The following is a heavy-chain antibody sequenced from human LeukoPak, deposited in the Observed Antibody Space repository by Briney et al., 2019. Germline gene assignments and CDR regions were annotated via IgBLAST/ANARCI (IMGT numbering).Heavy chain of an antibody. V-gene: IGHV3-30*18. Sequence: GGSLRLSCAASGFTFSSYGMYGVRQAPGKGLEGGAVISFDGSNKYYADSVRGRLTVSRDNSKDTLYLQMNSLRAEDTAVYYCAKDEIGAVAGLLDYWGQGILVTVSS. J-gene: IGHJ4*02. CDR3: AKDEIGAVAGLLDY. D-gene: IGHD6-19*01. CDR2: ISFDGSNK. CDR1: GFTFSSYG.